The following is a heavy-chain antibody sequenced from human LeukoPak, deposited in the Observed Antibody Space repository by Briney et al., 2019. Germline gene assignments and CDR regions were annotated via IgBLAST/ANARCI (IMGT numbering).Heavy chain of an antibody. J-gene: IGHJ6*03. D-gene: IGHD6-19*01. CDR2: IKQDGSEK. V-gene: IGHV3-7*01. Sequence: SGGSLRLSCAASGFTFSSYWMSWVRQAPGKGLEWVANIKQDGSEKYYADSVRGRFTISRDNSKNTLYLHMNSLRAEDTAVYFCAKGSKAVLFTRDHYMDVWGKGTTVTISS. CDR1: GFTFSSYW. CDR3: AKGSKAVLFTRDHYMDV.